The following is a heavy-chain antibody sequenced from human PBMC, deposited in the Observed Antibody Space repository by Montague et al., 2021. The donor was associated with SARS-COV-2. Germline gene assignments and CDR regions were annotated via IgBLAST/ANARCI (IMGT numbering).Heavy chain of an antibody. CDR1: GYSISSGYY. V-gene: IGHV4-38-2*02. J-gene: IGHJ4*02. CDR2: TYNNDRT. D-gene: IGHD6-19*01. Sequence: SETLSPTCTVSGYSISSGYYWGWIRQTPGKGLEWIGYTYNNDRTKYTPSLESRVSISVDMSKNQFSLKLSSVTAADTAVYYCARIGGWAGAFWGQGTLVTVSS. CDR3: ARIGGWAGAF.